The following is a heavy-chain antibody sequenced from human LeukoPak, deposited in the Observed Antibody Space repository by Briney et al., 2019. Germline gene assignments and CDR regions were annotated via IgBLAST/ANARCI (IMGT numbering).Heavy chain of an antibody. J-gene: IGHJ4*02. CDR2: ISGSGGST. CDR1: GFTFSRYA. Sequence: GGSLRLSCAVSGFTFSRYAMSWVRQAPGKGLEWVSAISGSGGSTYYADSVKGRFTISRDNSKNTLYLQMNSLRAEDTAVYYCAKDSTVLLWFGDPYYFDYWGQGTLVTVSS. D-gene: IGHD3-10*01. CDR3: AKDSTVLLWFGDPYYFDY. V-gene: IGHV3-23*01.